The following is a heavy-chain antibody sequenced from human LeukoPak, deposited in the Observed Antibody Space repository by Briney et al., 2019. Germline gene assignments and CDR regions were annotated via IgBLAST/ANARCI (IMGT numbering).Heavy chain of an antibody. CDR1: GFSVTNNY. J-gene: IGHJ6*02. V-gene: IGHV3-53*01. Sequence: PGGSLRLSCAVSGFSVTNNYMSWVRQAPGKGLEWVSVFYVGGATYYADSVKGRFTISRDNSKNTLYLQMNSLRAEDTAVYYCAKDRDSGWYYYYGMDVWGQGTTVTVSS. D-gene: IGHD2-15*01. CDR3: AKDRDSGWYYYYGMDV. CDR2: FYVGGAT.